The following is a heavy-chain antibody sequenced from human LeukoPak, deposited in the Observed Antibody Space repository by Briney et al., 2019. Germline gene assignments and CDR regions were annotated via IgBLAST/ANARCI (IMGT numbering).Heavy chain of an antibody. CDR3: ARERGDYASDNWFDS. CDR2: IYYGGGT. CDR1: GASIRSYF. J-gene: IGHJ5*01. D-gene: IGHD4-17*01. Sequence: SETLSLTCTVSGASIRSYFWSWIRQPPGKGLEWIGYIYYGGGTNYNPSFESRITISVDTSKNRISLNLTFVTASDTAIYYCARERGDYASDNWFDSWGQGTLVTVST. V-gene: IGHV4-59*01.